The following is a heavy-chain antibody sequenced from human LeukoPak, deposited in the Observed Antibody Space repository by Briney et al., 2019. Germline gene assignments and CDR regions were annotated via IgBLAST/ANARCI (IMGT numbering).Heavy chain of an antibody. CDR3: ARVGLRGISYHMDV. D-gene: IGHD5-12*01. CDR2: IKADGSEK. Sequence: GGSLRLSCAASRFSLSNHWMTGVRQAPGKGLEWVATIKADGSEKYYVGSVKGRFTVSRDNAKNSLFLQMNSLRAEDTSVYYCARVGLRGISYHMDVWGNGTTVTVSS. V-gene: IGHV3-7*01. J-gene: IGHJ6*03. CDR1: RFSLSNHW.